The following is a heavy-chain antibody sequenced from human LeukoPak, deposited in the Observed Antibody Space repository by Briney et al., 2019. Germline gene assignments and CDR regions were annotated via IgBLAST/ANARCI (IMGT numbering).Heavy chain of an antibody. V-gene: IGHV1-69*05. Sequence: SVKVSCKASGGTFSSYAISWVRQAPGQGLEWMGGIIPIFGTANYAQKFQGRVTITTDESTSTAYMELSSLRSEDTAVYYCARTRPRIAARHDAFDIWGQGTMVTVSS. CDR2: IIPIFGTA. D-gene: IGHD6-13*01. J-gene: IGHJ3*02. CDR3: ARTRPRIAARHDAFDI. CDR1: GGTFSSYA.